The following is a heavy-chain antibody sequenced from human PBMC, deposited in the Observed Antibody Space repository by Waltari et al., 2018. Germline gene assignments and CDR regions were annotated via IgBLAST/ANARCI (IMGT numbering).Heavy chain of an antibody. V-gene: IGHV4-61*02. J-gene: IGHJ6*02. CDR1: GGSISSGSYY. Sequence: QVQLQESGPGLVKPSQTLSLTCTVSGGSISSGSYYWSWIRQPAGKGREWIGRIYTSGSTNYNPSLKSRVTISVDTSKNQFSLKLSSVTAADTAVYYCARLPVVVPANYYYGMDVWGQGTTVTVSS. CDR3: ARLPVVVPANYYYGMDV. CDR2: IYTSGST. D-gene: IGHD2-21*01.